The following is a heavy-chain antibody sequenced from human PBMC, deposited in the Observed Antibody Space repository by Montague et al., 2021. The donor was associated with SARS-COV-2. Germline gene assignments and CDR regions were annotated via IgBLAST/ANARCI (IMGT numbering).Heavy chain of an antibody. V-gene: IGHV3-30*04. D-gene: IGHD1-26*01. CDR2: ISTDGSNK. J-gene: IGHJ4*02. CDR1: RFYFSYA. Sequence: SLRLFCAASRFYFSYAMHWVRQAPGRGLEWVALISTDGSNKHYSXSVKSRFTISRDNTNSTLYLQVNSLRAEDTAVYYCARESGSFHDGGYFDYWGQGSLVTVSS. CDR3: ARESGSFHDGGYFDY.